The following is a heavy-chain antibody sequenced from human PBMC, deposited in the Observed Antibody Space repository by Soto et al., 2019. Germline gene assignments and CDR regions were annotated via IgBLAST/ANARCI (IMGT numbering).Heavy chain of an antibody. D-gene: IGHD1-20*01. Sequence: EVQLLESGGGVVQPGGSLRLSCEVSGFTLRNSAMTWIRQAPGKGLEWVSLISANDVGTYYAESVKTRFTISTDQSRNTVYLQMDSLRADDTAIYYCAKGKNDYNWANRPPFDYWGQGPLVTVSS. CDR2: ISANDVGT. CDR3: AKGKNDYNWANRPPFDY. V-gene: IGHV3-23*01. J-gene: IGHJ4*02. CDR1: GFTLRNSA.